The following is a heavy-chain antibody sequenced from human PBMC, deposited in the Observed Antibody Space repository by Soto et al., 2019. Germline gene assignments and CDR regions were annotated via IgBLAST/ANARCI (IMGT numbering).Heavy chain of an antibody. J-gene: IGHJ6*02. CDR3: ATCQLGEYYYAMDI. CDR1: GDSITTYKW. D-gene: IGHD7-27*01. CDR2: IYDSGNT. Sequence: SETLSLTCGVSGDSITTYKWWTWVRQTPGKGLEWIGEIYDSGNTRYNPSLKSRVTISKDTSKNELSLKLNSVTVADTAVYYCATCQLGEYYYAMDIWGQGTTVPVSS. V-gene: IGHV4-4*02.